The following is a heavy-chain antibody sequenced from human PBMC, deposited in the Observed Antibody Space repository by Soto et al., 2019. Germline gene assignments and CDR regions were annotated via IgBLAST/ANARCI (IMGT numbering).Heavy chain of an antibody. J-gene: IGHJ3*02. Sequence: ASVKVSCKASGYTFTSYYMHWVRQAPGQGLEWMGIINPSGGSTSYAQKFQGRVTMTRDTSTSTVYMELSSLRSEDTAVYYCAREGYYDSRGYPGDAAFDIWGQGTMLTVSS. CDR2: INPSGGST. CDR3: AREGYYDSRGYPGDAAFDI. CDR1: GYTFTSYY. V-gene: IGHV1-46*01. D-gene: IGHD3-22*01.